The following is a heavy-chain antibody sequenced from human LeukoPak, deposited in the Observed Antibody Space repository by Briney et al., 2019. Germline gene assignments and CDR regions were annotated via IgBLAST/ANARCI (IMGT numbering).Heavy chain of an antibody. CDR1: GYTFTSYD. CDR2: MSVNSGNT. Sequence: ASLNLSCTASGYTFTSYDINWVRQAPGQGLEWMGWMSVNSGNTGYAQKLQGRVTMTRNTSILTAYMELSSLRSDDTAVYYCARAKLYSIAAAPNPWHYWGQGTLVSVSS. CDR3: ARAKLYSIAAAPNPWHY. D-gene: IGHD6-13*01. J-gene: IGHJ4*02. V-gene: IGHV1-8*01.